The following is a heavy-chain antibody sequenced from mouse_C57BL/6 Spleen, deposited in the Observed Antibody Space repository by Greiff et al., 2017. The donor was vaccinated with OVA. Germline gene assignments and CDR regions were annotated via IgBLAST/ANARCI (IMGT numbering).Heavy chain of an antibody. D-gene: IGHD2-1*01. J-gene: IGHJ4*01. CDR2: IYPGDGDT. CDR1: GYAFSSYW. CDR3: ARGNGNYYAMGY. V-gene: IGHV1-80*01. Sequence: QVQLKQSGAELVKPGASVKISCKASGYAFSSYWMNWVKQRPGKGLEWIGQIYPGDGDTNYNGKFKGKATLTADKSSSTAYMQLSSLTSEDSAVYFCARGNGNYYAMGYWGQGTSVTVSS.